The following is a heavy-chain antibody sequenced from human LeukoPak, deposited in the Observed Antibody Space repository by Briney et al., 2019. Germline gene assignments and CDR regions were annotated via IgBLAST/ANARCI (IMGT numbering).Heavy chain of an antibody. CDR3: ARVDRSSGYYPFDI. CDR2: ICTSGST. Sequence: SESLSLTCTVSGGSISSYYWSWIRQPAGKGLEWIGRICTSGSTNYNPSLKSRVTMSVDTSKNQFSLKLSSVTAADTAVYYCARVDRSSGYYPFDIWGQGTMVTVSS. D-gene: IGHD3-22*01. V-gene: IGHV4-4*07. J-gene: IGHJ3*02. CDR1: GGSISSYY.